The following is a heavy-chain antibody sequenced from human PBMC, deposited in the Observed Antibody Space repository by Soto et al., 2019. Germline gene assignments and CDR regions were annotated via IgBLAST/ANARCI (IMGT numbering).Heavy chain of an antibody. CDR2: IIPIFGTA. J-gene: IGHJ4*02. Sequence: SVKVSCKASGGTFSSYAISWVRQAPGQGLEWMGGIIPIFGTANYAQKFQGRVTITADESTSTAYMELSSLRSEDTAVYYCAIEVRRSNQFDHWGQGTMVTVSS. V-gene: IGHV1-69*13. CDR1: GGTFSSYA. CDR3: AIEVRRSNQFDH. D-gene: IGHD3-10*01.